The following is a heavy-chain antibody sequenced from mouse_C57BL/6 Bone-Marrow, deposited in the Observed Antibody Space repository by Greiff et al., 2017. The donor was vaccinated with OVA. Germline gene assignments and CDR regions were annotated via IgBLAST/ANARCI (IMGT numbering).Heavy chain of an antibody. CDR2: ISYDGSN. J-gene: IGHJ3*01. CDR1: GYSITSGYY. CDR3: ARDGYSAWFAY. D-gene: IGHD2-3*01. V-gene: IGHV3-6*01. Sequence: EVKLQESGPGLVKPSQSLSLTCSVPGYSITSGYYWNWIRQFPGNKLEWMGYISYDGSNNYNPSLKNRISITRDTSKNQFFLKLNSVTTEDTATYYCARDGYSAWFAYWGQGTLVTVSA.